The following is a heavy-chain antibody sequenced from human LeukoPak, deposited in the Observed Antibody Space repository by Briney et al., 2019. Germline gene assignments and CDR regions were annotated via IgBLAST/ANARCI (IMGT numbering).Heavy chain of an antibody. CDR3: ARERTQMGQWLVRYYYYYMDV. Sequence: ASVKVSCKASGYTFTSYYMHWVRQAPGQGLEWMGIINPSGGSTSYAQKFQGRVTMTRDMSTSTVYMELSSLRSEDTAVYYCARERTQMGQWLVRYYYYYMDVWGKGTTVTVSS. CDR2: INPSGGST. D-gene: IGHD6-19*01. CDR1: GYTFTSYY. V-gene: IGHV1-46*01. J-gene: IGHJ6*03.